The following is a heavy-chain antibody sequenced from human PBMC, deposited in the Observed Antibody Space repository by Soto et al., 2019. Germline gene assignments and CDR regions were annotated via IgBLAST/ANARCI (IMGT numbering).Heavy chain of an antibody. CDR2: IYYSGST. J-gene: IGHJ4*02. V-gene: IGHV4-59*01. Sequence: QVQLQESGPGLVKPSETLSLTCTVSGGSISSYYWSWIRQPPGKGLEWIGYIYYSGSTNYNPSLTSRVTISVDTSKNQFSLKLSSVTAADTAVYYCARASIAVAGLDYWGQGTLVTVSS. CDR1: GGSISSYY. D-gene: IGHD6-19*01. CDR3: ARASIAVAGLDY.